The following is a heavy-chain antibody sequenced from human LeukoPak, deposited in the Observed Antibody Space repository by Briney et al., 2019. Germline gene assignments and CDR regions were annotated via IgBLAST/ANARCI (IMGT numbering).Heavy chain of an antibody. V-gene: IGHV3-23*01. D-gene: IGHD3-9*01. CDR3: AREVSPYDILTGYSYYFDY. Sequence: GGSLRLSCAASGFTFSSYALSWVRQAPGKGLEWVSTISGSGGTTYYADSVKGRFTISRDNSKNTLYLQMNSLRAEDTAVYYCAREVSPYDILTGYSYYFDYWGQGTLVTVSS. CDR2: ISGSGGTT. CDR1: GFTFSSYA. J-gene: IGHJ4*02.